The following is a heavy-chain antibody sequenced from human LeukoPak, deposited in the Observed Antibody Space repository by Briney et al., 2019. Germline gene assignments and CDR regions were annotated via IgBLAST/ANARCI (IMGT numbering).Heavy chain of an antibody. J-gene: IGHJ4*02. CDR3: VRESRPGGAMGLYHNLDY. D-gene: IGHD1-1*01. CDR1: GFTFSDAW. CDR2: IKEDGTEK. Sequence: GGSLRLSCAASGFTFSDAWMSWVRQAPGKGLEWVANIKEDGTEKNLVDSVKGRFTISRDNTKNLLFLEMNNLRGDDTAIYYCVRESRPGGAMGLYHNLDYWGQGTLVAVSS. V-gene: IGHV3-7*01.